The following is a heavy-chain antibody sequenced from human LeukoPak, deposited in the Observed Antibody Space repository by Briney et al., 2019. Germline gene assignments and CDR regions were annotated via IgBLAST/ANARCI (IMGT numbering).Heavy chain of an antibody. CDR2: IYSGGST. CDR3: ARVDCSSTSCPYYYGMDV. D-gene: IGHD2-2*01. CDR1: GFTVSSNY. J-gene: IGHJ6*04. V-gene: IGHV3-53*01. Sequence: GGSLRLSCAASGFTVSSNYMSWVRQAPGKGLEWVSVIYSGGSTHYADSVKGRFTISRDNSKNTLYLQMNSLRAEDTAVYYCARVDCSSTSCPYYYGMDVWGKGTTVTVSS.